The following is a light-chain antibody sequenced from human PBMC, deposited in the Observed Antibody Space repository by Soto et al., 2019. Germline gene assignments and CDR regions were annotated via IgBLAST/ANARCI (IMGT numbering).Light chain of an antibody. J-gene: IGKJ2*01. CDR1: QSISSW. V-gene: IGKV1-5*03. Sequence: DIQMTQSPSTLSASVGDRVTITCRASQSISSWLAWYQQKPGKAPKLLIYKASSLESGVPSRFSGSGSGTEFTLTISILQPDDFATYYCQQYNSYSQGTFGQGTKLEIK. CDR2: KAS. CDR3: QQYNSYSQGT.